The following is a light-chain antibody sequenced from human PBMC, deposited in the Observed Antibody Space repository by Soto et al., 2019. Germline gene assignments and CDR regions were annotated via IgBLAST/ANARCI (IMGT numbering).Light chain of an antibody. CDR1: RRDVGDYNY. CDR2: DVS. J-gene: IGLJ1*01. Sequence: QCVVSQPASVSGGPGQASSISWTGTRRDVGDYNYVSWYQQHPGKAPKVMIYDVSNRPSGVSNRFSGSKSGNTASLTISGLQAEDEADYYCSSYTSSSTLVFGTGTKVTVL. V-gene: IGLV2-14*01. CDR3: SSYTSSSTLV.